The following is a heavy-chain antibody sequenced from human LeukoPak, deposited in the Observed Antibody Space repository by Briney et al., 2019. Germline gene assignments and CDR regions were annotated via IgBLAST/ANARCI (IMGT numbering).Heavy chain of an antibody. D-gene: IGHD1-7*01. CDR1: RYSFTGYY. V-gene: IGHV1-2*02. Sequence: ASVKVSCKASRYSFTGYYLHWVRQAPRQGLEWMGWINPNSGGTNYAQNFQGRVTMTRDTSISTAYMELSRLRSEDTAVYYCATEVNWNYGLDYWGQGTLVTVSS. CDR3: ATEVNWNYGLDY. J-gene: IGHJ4*02. CDR2: INPNSGGT.